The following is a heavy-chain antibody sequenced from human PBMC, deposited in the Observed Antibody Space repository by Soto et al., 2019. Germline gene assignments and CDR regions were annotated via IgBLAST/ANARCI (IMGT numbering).Heavy chain of an antibody. CDR2: IFYSGTA. D-gene: IGHD6-19*01. V-gene: IGHV4-59*01. CDR1: GVSISSDY. J-gene: IGHJ4*02. Sequence: PSETLSLTCSVSGVSISSDYWTWIRQPPGKGLEWVGYIFYSGTATYNPSLESRVTMLVDTSKKQVTLRLTSVTAADTAVYYCARLRWNSGWHIDYWGQGTLVTVSS. CDR3: ARLRWNSGWHIDY.